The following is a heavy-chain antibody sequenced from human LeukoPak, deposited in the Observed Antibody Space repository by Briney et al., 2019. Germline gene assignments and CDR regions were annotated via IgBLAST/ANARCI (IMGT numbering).Heavy chain of an antibody. V-gene: IGHV1-8*01. Sequence: ASVKVSCKASGGTFSSYDINWVRQATGQGPEWMGWTNPNSGNTGYAQKFQGRFTMTRNTSISTAYMELSSLRSEDTAVYYCARGLRDDAFDIWGQGTMVTVSS. CDR3: ARGLRDDAFDI. J-gene: IGHJ3*02. CDR2: TNPNSGNT. CDR1: GGTFSSYD.